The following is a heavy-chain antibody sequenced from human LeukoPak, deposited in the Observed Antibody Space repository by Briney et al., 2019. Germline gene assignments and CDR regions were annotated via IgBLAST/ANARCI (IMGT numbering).Heavy chain of an antibody. CDR1: GGSISSYY. CDR2: IYDSGNI. J-gene: IGHJ5*02. V-gene: IGHV4-59*01. CDR3: ARGVVYRSSWYDYKWFDP. Sequence: SETLSLTCTVSGGSISSYYWSWIRQPPGKGLEWIGYIYDSGNINYNPSLKSRVTISVDTSKNQFSLRLRSVTAADTAVYFCARGVVYRSSWYDYKWFDPWGQGTLVTISS. D-gene: IGHD6-13*01.